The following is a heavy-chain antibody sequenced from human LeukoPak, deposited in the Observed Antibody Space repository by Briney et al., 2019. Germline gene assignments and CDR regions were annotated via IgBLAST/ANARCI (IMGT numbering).Heavy chain of an antibody. J-gene: IGHJ4*02. CDR2: ISYDGSNK. D-gene: IGHD2-15*01. CDR1: GFTFSSYG. V-gene: IGHV3-30*18. Sequence: GGSLRLSCAASGFTFSSYGMPWVRQAPGKGLEWVAVISYDGSNKYYADSVKGRFTISRDNSKNTLYLQMNSLRAEDTAVYYCAKERLRWLDYWGQGTLVTVSS. CDR3: AKERLRWLDY.